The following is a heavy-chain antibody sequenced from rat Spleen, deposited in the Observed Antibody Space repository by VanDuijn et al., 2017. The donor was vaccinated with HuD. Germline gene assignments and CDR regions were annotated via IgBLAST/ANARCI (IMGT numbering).Heavy chain of an antibody. CDR2: ISPSGGST. J-gene: IGHJ2*01. CDR1: GFTFSNYD. V-gene: IGHV5S13*01. CDR3: ARGDYSSPRGGY. D-gene: IGHD1-2*01. Sequence: ELQLVESGGGLVQPGRSLKLSCAASGFTFSNYDMAWVRQAPTKGLEWVASISPSGGSTYYRDSVEGRFTISRDNAKNTLYLQMDSLRSEDTATYYCARGDYSSPRGGYWGQGVMVTVSS.